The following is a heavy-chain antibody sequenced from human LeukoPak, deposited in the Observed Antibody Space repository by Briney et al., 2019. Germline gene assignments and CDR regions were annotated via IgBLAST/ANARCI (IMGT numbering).Heavy chain of an antibody. V-gene: IGHV3-11*04. Sequence: PGGSLRLSCAASGLTFSDYYMSWIRQAPGKGLEWVSYISSSGSTIYYADSVKGRFTISRDNSKNTLYLQMNSLRAEDTAVYYCARDLHDSSSWYTSSYYYYGMDVWGQGTTVTVSS. J-gene: IGHJ6*02. CDR2: ISSSGSTI. CDR1: GLTFSDYY. D-gene: IGHD6-13*01. CDR3: ARDLHDSSSWYTSSYYYYGMDV.